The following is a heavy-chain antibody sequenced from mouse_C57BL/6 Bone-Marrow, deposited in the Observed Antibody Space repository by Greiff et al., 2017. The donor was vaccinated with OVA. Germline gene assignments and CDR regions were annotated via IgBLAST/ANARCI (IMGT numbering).Heavy chain of an antibody. J-gene: IGHJ2*01. D-gene: IGHD1-1*01. CDR2: IDPSDSYT. Sequence: QVQLKQPGAELVMPGASVKLSCKASGYTFTSYWMHWVKQRPGQGLEWIGEIDPSDSYTNYNQKFKGKSTLTVDKSSSTAYMQLSSLTSEDSAVYYCARRGVVATNFDYWGQGTTLTVSS. CDR3: ARRGVVATNFDY. V-gene: IGHV1-69*01. CDR1: GYTFTSYW.